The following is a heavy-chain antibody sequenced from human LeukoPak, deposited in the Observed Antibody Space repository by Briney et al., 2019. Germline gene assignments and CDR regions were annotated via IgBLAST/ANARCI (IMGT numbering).Heavy chain of an antibody. J-gene: IGHJ4*02. D-gene: IGHD2-21*02. V-gene: IGHV1-69*05. Sequence: SVKVSCKASGGTFSSYAISGVRQAPGQGLAWMGGIIPIFGTANYAQKFQGRVTITTDESTSTAYMELSSLRSEDTAVYYCASSSECGGDCYSVSQIDYWGQGTLVTVSS. CDR1: GGTFSSYA. CDR3: ASSSECGGDCYSVSQIDY. CDR2: IIPIFGTA.